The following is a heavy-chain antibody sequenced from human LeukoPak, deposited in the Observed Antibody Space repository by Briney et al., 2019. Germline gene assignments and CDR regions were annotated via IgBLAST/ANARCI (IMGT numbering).Heavy chain of an antibody. CDR2: IKQDGSQQ. CDR1: GFTFTRYW. CDR3: SNGIHSSSY. Sequence: GSLRLSCATSGFTFTRYWMSWIRQAPGKGLEWAANIKQDGSQQYYLDSVEGRFTISRDNAKNSLYLQMNNLRAEDTAVYYCSNGIHSSSYWGQGTLVTVSS. J-gene: IGHJ4*02. D-gene: IGHD6-6*01. V-gene: IGHV3-7*01.